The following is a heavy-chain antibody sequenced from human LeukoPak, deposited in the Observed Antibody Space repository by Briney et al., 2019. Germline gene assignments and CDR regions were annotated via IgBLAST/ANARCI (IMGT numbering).Heavy chain of an antibody. CDR3: ARDRGSIAAAGNFDY. Sequence: SETLSLTCTVSGGSISSYSWSWIRQPPGKGLEWIGYIYYSGSTNYNPSLKSRVTVSVDTSKNQFSLKLSSVTAADTAVYYCARDRGSIAAAGNFDYWGQGTLVTVSS. D-gene: IGHD6-13*01. J-gene: IGHJ4*02. CDR1: GGSISSYS. V-gene: IGHV4-59*01. CDR2: IYYSGST.